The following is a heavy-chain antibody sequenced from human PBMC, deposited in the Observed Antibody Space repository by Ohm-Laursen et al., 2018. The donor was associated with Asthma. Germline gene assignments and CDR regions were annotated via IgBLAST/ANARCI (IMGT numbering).Heavy chain of an antibody. CDR1: GYTFTSYG. Sequence: ASVKVSCKASGYTFTSYGISWVRQAPGQGLEWMGWISAYNGNTNYAQKLQGRVTMTTDTSTSTAYMELSRLRSDDTAVYYCAREILGYCSSTSCYADYYYYGMDVWGQGTTVTVSS. D-gene: IGHD2-2*01. J-gene: IGHJ6*02. CDR3: AREILGYCSSTSCYADYYYYGMDV. V-gene: IGHV1-18*01. CDR2: ISAYNGNT.